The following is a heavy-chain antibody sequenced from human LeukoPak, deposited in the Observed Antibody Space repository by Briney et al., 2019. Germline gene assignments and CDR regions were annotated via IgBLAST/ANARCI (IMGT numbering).Heavy chain of an antibody. D-gene: IGHD3-10*01. CDR1: GFTFSIYA. CDR2: ISGSGDST. Sequence: PGGSLRLSCAASGFTFSIYAMTWVRQAPGKGLEWVSAISGSGDSTYYADSVKGRFTISRDDSKNTLYLQMNSLRAEDTAVYYCAVDRGTFDIWGQGTMVTVSS. V-gene: IGHV3-23*01. CDR3: AVDRGTFDI. J-gene: IGHJ3*02.